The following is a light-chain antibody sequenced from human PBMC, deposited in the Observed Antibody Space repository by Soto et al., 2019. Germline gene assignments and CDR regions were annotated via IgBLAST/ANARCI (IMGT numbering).Light chain of an antibody. CDR1: RTISSW. Sequence: DTHMTHPATPLSGPVQDRVTITSRASRTISSWLAWYQQKPGKAPKLMIYKASTLKSGVPSRFSGSGSGTEFTLTISSLQPDDVATYYCQQYNSYSPALGQGTKVDI. V-gene: IGKV1-5*03. CDR2: KAS. J-gene: IGKJ1*01. CDR3: QQYNSYSPA.